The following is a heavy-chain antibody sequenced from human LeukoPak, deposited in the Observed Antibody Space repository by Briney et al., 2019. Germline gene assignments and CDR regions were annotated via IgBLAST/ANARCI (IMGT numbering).Heavy chain of an antibody. V-gene: IGHV1-8*01. CDR2: MNPNSGNT. D-gene: IGHD6-19*01. J-gene: IGHJ3*02. CDR3: TRVPRTAVGI. CDR1: GYTFIGYG. Sequence: ASVKVSCKASGYTFIGYGINWVRQATGQGLEWMGYMNPNSGNTRYAQKFQGRVTMTRNTSISTAYMELSSLRSEDTAVYYCTRVPRTAVGIWGQGTMVTVSS.